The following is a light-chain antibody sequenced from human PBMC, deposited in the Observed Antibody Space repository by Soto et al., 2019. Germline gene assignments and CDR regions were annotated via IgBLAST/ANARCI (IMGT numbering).Light chain of an antibody. CDR1: SSNIGAHV. CDR3: QSYDRGLSGFV. V-gene: IGLV1-40*01. J-gene: IGLJ1*01. Sequence: QSVLTQPPSVSGAPGQRVTISCTGSSSNIGAHVVHWYQHLPGTAPKLLIFGDYNRPSGVPARISGSRSGTSASLAITGLQAEDEADYYCQSYDRGLSGFVFGTGTKVTVL. CDR2: GDY.